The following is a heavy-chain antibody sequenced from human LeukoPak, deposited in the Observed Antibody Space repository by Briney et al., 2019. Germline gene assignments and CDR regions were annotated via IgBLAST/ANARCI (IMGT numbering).Heavy chain of an antibody. V-gene: IGHV3-21*01. Sequence: GGSLRFSCAASGFTFSSYSMNWVRQAPGKGLEWVSSVSSSSSYIYYADSVKGRFTISRDNAKNSLYLQMNSLRAEDTAVYYCARDAAFYSSGWYDPWGQGTLVTVSS. CDR2: VSSSSSYI. CDR3: ARDAAFYSSGWYDP. J-gene: IGHJ5*02. CDR1: GFTFSSYS. D-gene: IGHD6-19*01.